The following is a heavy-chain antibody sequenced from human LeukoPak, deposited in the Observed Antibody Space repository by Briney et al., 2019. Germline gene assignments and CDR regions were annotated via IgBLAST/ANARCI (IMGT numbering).Heavy chain of an antibody. CDR2: ISWNSGSI. V-gene: IGHV3-9*01. CDR3: AKDYYGSRSYSRVDV. D-gene: IGHD3-10*01. J-gene: IGHJ6*02. Sequence: PGRSLRLSCAASGFTFDDYAMHWVRQAPGKGLEWVSGISWNSGSIGYADSVKGRFTISRDNAKNSLYLQMNSLRAEDTALYYCAKDYYGSRSYSRVDVWGQGTTVTGSS. CDR1: GFTFDDYA.